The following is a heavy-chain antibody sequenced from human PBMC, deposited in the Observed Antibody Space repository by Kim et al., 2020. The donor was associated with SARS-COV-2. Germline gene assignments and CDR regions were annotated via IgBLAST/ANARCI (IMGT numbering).Heavy chain of an antibody. Sequence: GGSLRLSCAASGFTFSDYYMSWIRQAPGKGLEWVSYISSSSSYTNYADSVKGRFTISRDNAKNSLYLQMNSLRAEDTAVYYCARGRGRDSSDAFDNWGQGTMVTVSS. CDR2: ISSSSSYT. V-gene: IGHV3-11*06. CDR3: ARGRGRDSSDAFDN. D-gene: IGHD3-10*01. CDR1: GFTFSDYY. J-gene: IGHJ3*02.